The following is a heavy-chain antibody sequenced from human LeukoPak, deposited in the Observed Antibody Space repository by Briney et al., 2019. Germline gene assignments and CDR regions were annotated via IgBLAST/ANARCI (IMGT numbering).Heavy chain of an antibody. CDR1: GVSIRSTSDY. J-gene: IGHJ6*03. Sequence: PSETLSLTCTVSGVSIRSTSDYWGWIRQPPGKGLEWIGSIYYSGRTYYNPSLKSRVTTSVDMSKNQFSLKLSSVTAADTAVYYCARVTGNFYYYYYMDVWGKGTTVTVSS. CDR3: ARVTGNFYYYYYMDV. CDR2: IYYSGRT. V-gene: IGHV4-39*07. D-gene: IGHD1-20*01.